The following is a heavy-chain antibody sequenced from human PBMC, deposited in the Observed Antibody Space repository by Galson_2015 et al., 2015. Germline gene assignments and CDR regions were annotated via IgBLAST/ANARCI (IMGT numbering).Heavy chain of an antibody. J-gene: IGHJ1*01. D-gene: IGHD2-21*02. CDR1: GFTFSSYA. Sequence: SLRLSCAASGFTFSSYAMHWVRQAPGKGLEWVAVISYDGSNKFYADSVKGRFTISRDNSKNTLYLQMNSLRPEDTAVYYCARAPAYCGGDCDSEYFQHWGQGTLVTVSS. V-gene: IGHV3-30-3*01. CDR2: ISYDGSNK. CDR3: ARAPAYCGGDCDSEYFQH.